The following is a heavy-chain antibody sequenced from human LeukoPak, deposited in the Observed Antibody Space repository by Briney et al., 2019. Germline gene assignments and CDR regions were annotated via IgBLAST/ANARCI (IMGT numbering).Heavy chain of an antibody. CDR1: GYTFTSYY. Sequence: ASVTVSCEASGYTFTSYYMHWVRQAPGQGLEWMGIINPSGGSTSYAQKFQGRVTMTRDTSTSTVYMELSSLRSEDTAVYYCARDAPGGYYYYGMDVWGQGTTVTVSS. CDR3: ARDAPGGYYYYGMDV. J-gene: IGHJ6*02. CDR2: INPSGGST. D-gene: IGHD3-10*01. V-gene: IGHV1-46*01.